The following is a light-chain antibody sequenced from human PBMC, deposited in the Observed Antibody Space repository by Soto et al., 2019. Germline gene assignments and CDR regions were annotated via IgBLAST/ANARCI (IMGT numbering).Light chain of an antibody. Sequence: LPVTQSPCSLSASVGDRATIICRASQSISSYLNWYQQKPGKAPKLLIYAASSLQSGVPSRFSGSGSGTDFTLTISRLQPEDFATYYCQQSYSITLTFGGGTKVDIK. CDR1: QSISSY. CDR3: QQSYSITLT. V-gene: IGKV1-39*01. CDR2: AAS. J-gene: IGKJ4*01.